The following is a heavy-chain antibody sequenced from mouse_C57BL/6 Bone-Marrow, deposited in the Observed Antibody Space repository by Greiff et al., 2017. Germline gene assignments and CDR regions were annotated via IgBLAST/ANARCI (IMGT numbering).Heavy chain of an antibody. CDR2: IYPRSGNT. CDR1: GYTFTSYG. CDR3: ASYGSSYDY. J-gene: IGHJ2*01. Sequence: LEESGAELARPGASVKLSCKASGYTFTSYGISWVKQRTGQGLEWIGEIYPRSGNTYYNEKFKGKATLTADKSSSTAYMELRSLTSEDSAVXFCASYGSSYDYWGQGTTLTVSS. V-gene: IGHV1-81*01. D-gene: IGHD1-1*01.